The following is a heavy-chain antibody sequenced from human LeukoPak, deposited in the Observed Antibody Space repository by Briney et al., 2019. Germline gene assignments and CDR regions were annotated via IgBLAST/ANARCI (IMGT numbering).Heavy chain of an antibody. Sequence: ASVKVSCKASGGTFSSYAISWVRQAPGQGLEWMGGIIPIFGTANYAQKFQGRVTITADESTSTAYMELSSLRSEDTAVYYCARDGGRRASSSWYPPFDYWGQGTLVTVSS. CDR1: GGTFSSYA. V-gene: IGHV1-69*13. CDR2: IIPIFGTA. CDR3: ARDGGRRASSSWYPPFDY. J-gene: IGHJ4*02. D-gene: IGHD6-13*01.